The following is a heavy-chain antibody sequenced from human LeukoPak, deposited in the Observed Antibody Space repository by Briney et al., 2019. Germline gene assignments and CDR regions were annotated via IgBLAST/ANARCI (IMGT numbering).Heavy chain of an antibody. D-gene: IGHD5-18*01. CDR1: GFTFSTYS. CDR2: ISSSSNYI. V-gene: IGHV3-21*01. Sequence: GGSLRLSCAASGFTFSTYSMHWVRQAPGKGLERVSFISSSSNYIYYADSLKGRFTISRDNAKNSLYLQMNSLRAEDTAVYYCAREGYRAAFDIWGQGTVVTVSS. J-gene: IGHJ3*02. CDR3: AREGYRAAFDI.